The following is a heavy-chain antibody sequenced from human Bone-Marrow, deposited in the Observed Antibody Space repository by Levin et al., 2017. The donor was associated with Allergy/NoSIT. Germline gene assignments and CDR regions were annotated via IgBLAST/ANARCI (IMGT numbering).Heavy chain of an antibody. CDR2: INNAGTVI. V-gene: IGHV3-74*01. CDR3: VREGGAPGWFDP. Sequence: GGSLRLSCAASGFTFSSNWMHWVRQAPGEGLAWVSRINNAGTVINYADSVKGRFTISRDNAKNTLYLEMNSLRADDTAVYDCVREGGAPGWFDPWGQGTLVTVSS. D-gene: IGHD1-26*01. J-gene: IGHJ5*02. CDR1: GFTFSSNW.